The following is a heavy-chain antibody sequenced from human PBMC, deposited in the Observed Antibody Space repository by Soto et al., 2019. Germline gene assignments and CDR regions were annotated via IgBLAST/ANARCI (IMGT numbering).Heavy chain of an antibody. CDR1: GYTFTGYY. V-gene: IGHV1-2*02. CDR3: ARDHEQYQLLHTNWFDP. D-gene: IGHD2-2*01. Sequence: ASVKVSCKASGYTFTGYYMHWVRQAPGQGLEWMGWINPNSGGTNYAQKFQGRVTMTRDTSVSTAYMELSRLRSDDTAVYYCARDHEQYQLLHTNWFDPWGQGTLVTVSS. J-gene: IGHJ5*02. CDR2: INPNSGGT.